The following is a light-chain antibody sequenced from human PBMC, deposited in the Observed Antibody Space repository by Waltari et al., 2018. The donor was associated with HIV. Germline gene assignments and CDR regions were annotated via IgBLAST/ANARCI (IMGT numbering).Light chain of an antibody. CDR3: QQYGSSPLFT. V-gene: IGKV3-20*01. CDR2: DAS. J-gene: IGKJ3*01. Sequence: ETVLTQSPGTMSLSPWERATLSCRASQNVGGNYLAWYQHRPGQTPRLLIYDASSRATGIPDRFSGSGSGTEFTLTITRLEPEDFAVYYCQQYGSSPLFTFGPGTKVDIK. CDR1: QNVGGNY.